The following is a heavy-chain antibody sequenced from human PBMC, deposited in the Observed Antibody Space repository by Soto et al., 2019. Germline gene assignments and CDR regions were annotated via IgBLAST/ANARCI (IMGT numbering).Heavy chain of an antibody. CDR3: ARGADYYDSMDY. D-gene: IGHD3-22*01. CDR2: IWYDGSNK. V-gene: IGHV3-33*01. Sequence: PGGSLRLSCAASGFTFSSDLMHWVRQAPGKGLEWVAVIWYDGSNKYYADSVKGRFTISRDNSKNTLYLQMNSLRAEDTAVYYCARGADYYDSMDYWGQGTLVTGSS. CDR1: GFTFSSDL. J-gene: IGHJ4*02.